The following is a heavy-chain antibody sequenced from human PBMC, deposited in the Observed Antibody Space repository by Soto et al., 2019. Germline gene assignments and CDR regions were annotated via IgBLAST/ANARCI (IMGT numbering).Heavy chain of an antibody. CDR3: ARQLEYGPYNWFDP. CDR2: IWYDGSNK. CDR1: GFTFSSYG. D-gene: IGHD1-1*01. V-gene: IGHV3-33*01. J-gene: IGHJ5*02. Sequence: GGSLRLSCAASGFTFSSYGMHWVRQAPGKGLERVAVIWYDGSNKYYADSVKGRFTISRDNSKNTLYLQMNSLRAEDTAVYYCARQLEYGPYNWFDPWGQGTLVTVSS.